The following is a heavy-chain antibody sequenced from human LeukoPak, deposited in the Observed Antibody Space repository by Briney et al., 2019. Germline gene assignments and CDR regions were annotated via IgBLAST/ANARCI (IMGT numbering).Heavy chain of an antibody. CDR3: ARCKGIPFSGSYDY. CDR1: GFTVSSNY. CDR2: IYSGGST. D-gene: IGHD1-26*01. V-gene: IGHV3-53*01. J-gene: IGHJ4*02. Sequence: GGSLRLSCAASGFTVSSNYMSWVRQAPGKGLEWVSVIYSGGSTYYADSVKGRFTITRDNSKNTLYLQMNSLRAEDTAVYYCARCKGIPFSGSYDYWGQGTLVTVSS.